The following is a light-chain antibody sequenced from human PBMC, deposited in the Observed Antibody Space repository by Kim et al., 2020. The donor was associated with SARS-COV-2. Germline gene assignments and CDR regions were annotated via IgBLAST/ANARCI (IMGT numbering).Light chain of an antibody. J-gene: IGKJ1*01. CDR2: GAS. CDR1: QSVNGRF. CDR3: QQYDSSVWT. V-gene: IGKV3-20*01. Sequence: ELVLTQSPGTLSLSPGEGATLSCRASQSVNGRFLAWYQQKPGQAPRLLIYGASTRATGIPDRFSGSGSGTDFTLTISRLEPEDFAMYYCQQYDSSVWTFVQGTKVDIK.